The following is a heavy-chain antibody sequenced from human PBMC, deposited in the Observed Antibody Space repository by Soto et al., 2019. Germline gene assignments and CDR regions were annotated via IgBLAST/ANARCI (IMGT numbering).Heavy chain of an antibody. J-gene: IGHJ6*02. CDR3: AKSMGGTANGMGV. Sequence: EVQWVESGGGLVQPGRSLRLSCAASGLSFDDYAMHWVRQVPGKGLEWVSGISWNGGSIGYADSVKGRFSISRDNAKNSLYLKMNSLRVEGTALYYCAKSMGGTANGMGVWGQGTTVTVSS. V-gene: IGHV3-9*01. CDR2: ISWNGGSI. D-gene: IGHD2-21*02. CDR1: GLSFDDYA.